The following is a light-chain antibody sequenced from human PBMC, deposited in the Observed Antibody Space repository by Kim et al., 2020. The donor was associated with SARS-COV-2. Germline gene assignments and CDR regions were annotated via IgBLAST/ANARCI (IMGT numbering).Light chain of an antibody. CDR3: QSYDSSNWV. CDR2: EDN. CDR1: SGSIDSNE. Sequence: GKTVTISCTRSSGSIDSNELQWYQQRPGSDPTTVIYEDNQRPSGVPDRFSGAIDSASNSASLTISGLKTEDEADYYCQSYDSSNWVFGGGTQLTFL. J-gene: IGLJ3*02. V-gene: IGLV6-57*03.